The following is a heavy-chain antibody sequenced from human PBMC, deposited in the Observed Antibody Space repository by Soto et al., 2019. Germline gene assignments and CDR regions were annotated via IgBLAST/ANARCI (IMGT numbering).Heavy chain of an antibody. J-gene: IGHJ6*02. CDR3: AKGNVGYDSSGPTEAKDYYYYGMDV. CDR1: GFTFSSYG. CDR2: ISYDGSNK. D-gene: IGHD3-22*01. Sequence: GGSLRLSCAASGFTFSSYGMHWVRQAPGKGLEWVAVISYDGSNKYYADSVKGRFTISRDNSKNTLYLQMNSLRTEDTAVYYCAKGNVGYDSSGPTEAKDYYYYGMDVWGQGTTVTVSS. V-gene: IGHV3-30*18.